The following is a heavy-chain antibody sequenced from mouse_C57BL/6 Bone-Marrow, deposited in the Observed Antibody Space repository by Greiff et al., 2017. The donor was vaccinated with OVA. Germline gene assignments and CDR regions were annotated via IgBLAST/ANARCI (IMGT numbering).Heavy chain of an antibody. Sequence: EVQLQQSGPELVKPGASVKIPCKASGYTFTDYNMDWVKQSHGKSLEWIGDINPNNGGTIYNQKFKGKATLTVDKSSSTAYMELRSLTSEDTAVYYCARRGYYYGSSYVGFAYWGQGTLVTVSA. D-gene: IGHD1-1*01. V-gene: IGHV1-18*01. CDR2: INPNNGGT. CDR1: GYTFTDYN. J-gene: IGHJ3*01. CDR3: ARRGYYYGSSYVGFAY.